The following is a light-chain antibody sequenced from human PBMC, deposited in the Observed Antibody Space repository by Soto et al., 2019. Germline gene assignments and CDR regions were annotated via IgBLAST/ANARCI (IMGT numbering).Light chain of an antibody. J-gene: IGKJ5*01. Sequence: EIVMTQSPVTLSVSPGERVTLSCRASQSVSSNLAWYQQKPGQAPSLLIYGAFTRATGIPARFSGTGSGTEFTLTISSLKSEDFAVYYCQQYNNWPPITFGQWTRREIK. V-gene: IGKV3-15*01. CDR3: QQYNNWPPIT. CDR2: GAF. CDR1: QSVSSN.